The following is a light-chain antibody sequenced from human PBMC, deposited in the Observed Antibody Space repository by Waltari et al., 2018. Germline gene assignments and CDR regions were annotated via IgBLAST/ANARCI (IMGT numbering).Light chain of an antibody. CDR2: EVS. Sequence: QSALTQPPSASGSPGQSVTISCTGTNSDVGGYTSVSWYQQHPGKAPKLMIYEVSKRPSGVPDRFSGSKSGNTASLTVSGLQAEDEADYYCSSNAGSNNWVFGGGTKLTVL. CDR3: SSNAGSNNWV. J-gene: IGLJ3*02. CDR1: NSDVGGYTS. V-gene: IGLV2-8*01.